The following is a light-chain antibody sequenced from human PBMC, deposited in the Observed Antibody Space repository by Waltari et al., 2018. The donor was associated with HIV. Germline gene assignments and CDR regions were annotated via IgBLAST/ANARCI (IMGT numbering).Light chain of an antibody. Sequence: SYELTQPSSVSVSPGQTARITCSGDVLATKYARWFQQKPGQAPVLVIYKDSERPSGIPERFSGSSSGTTVTLTISGAQVEDEADYYWYSAADNNWVFGGGTKLTVL. V-gene: IGLV3-27*01. CDR1: VLATKY. CDR3: YSAADNNWV. CDR2: KDS. J-gene: IGLJ3*02.